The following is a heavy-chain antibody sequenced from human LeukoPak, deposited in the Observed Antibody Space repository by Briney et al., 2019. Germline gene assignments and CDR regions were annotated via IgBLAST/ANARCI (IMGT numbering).Heavy chain of an antibody. D-gene: IGHD6-19*01. CDR3: ATDSFASSVAGTTNYFDY. J-gene: IGHJ4*02. CDR1: GYTFTGYY. V-gene: IGHV1-24*01. CDR2: FDPEDGET. Sequence: EASVKVSCKASGYTFTGYYMHWVRQAPGKGLEWMGGFDPEDGETIYAQKFQGRDTMTEDTSTDTAYMELSSLRSEDTAVYYCATDSFASSVAGTTNYFDYWGQGTLVTVSS.